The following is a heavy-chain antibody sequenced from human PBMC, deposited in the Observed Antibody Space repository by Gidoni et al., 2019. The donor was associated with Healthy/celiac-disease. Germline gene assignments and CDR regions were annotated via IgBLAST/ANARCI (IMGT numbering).Heavy chain of an antibody. Sequence: EVQLLESGGGLVQPGGSLRLSCAASGFTFSSCAVSWVRQAPGKGLEWVSAISGSGGSTYYADSVKGRFTISRDNSKNTLYLQMNSLRAEDTAVYYCAKDSGRITIFGVVASGMDVWGQGTTVTVSS. CDR1: GFTFSSCA. J-gene: IGHJ6*02. CDR2: ISGSGGST. D-gene: IGHD3-3*01. V-gene: IGHV3-23*01. CDR3: AKDSGRITIFGVVASGMDV.